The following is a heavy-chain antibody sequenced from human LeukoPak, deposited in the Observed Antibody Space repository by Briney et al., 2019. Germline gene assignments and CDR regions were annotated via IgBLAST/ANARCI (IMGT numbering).Heavy chain of an antibody. CDR2: ISGSGGST. CDR3: AKGAYYYDSQFDY. V-gene: IGHV3-23*01. CDR1: GFTFSSYA. D-gene: IGHD3-22*01. J-gene: IGHJ4*02. Sequence: GGSLILSCAASGFTFSSYAMHWVRQAPGKGLEWVSAISGSGGSTYYADSVKGRFTISRDNSKNTLYLQMNSLRAEDTAVYYCAKGAYYYDSQFDYWGQGTLVTVSS.